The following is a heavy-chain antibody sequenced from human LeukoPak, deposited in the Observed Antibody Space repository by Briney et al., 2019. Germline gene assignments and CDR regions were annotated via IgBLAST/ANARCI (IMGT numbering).Heavy chain of an antibody. CDR1: GFTFSSYS. J-gene: IGHJ4*02. Sequence: GGSLRLSCAASGFTFSSYSMNWVRQAPGKGLEWVSSISSSSSYIYYADSVKGRFTISRDNAKNSLYLQMNSLRAEDTAVYYCAREMGSGSDYFDYWGQGTLLTVSS. D-gene: IGHD3-10*01. CDR2: ISSSSSYI. V-gene: IGHV3-21*01. CDR3: AREMGSGSDYFDY.